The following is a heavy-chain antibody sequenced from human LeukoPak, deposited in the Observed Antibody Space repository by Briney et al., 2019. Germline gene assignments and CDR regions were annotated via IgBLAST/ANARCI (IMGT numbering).Heavy chain of an antibody. CDR2: ISASGGST. CDR3: AKGVDYCSGGSCPADY. CDR1: GFTFSSSA. D-gene: IGHD2-15*01. J-gene: IGHJ4*02. Sequence: GGSLRLSCAASGFTFSSSAMSWVRQVPGKGLEWVSGISASGGSTYYADSVKGRFTISRDNSKNTLFLQMNSLRAEDTAVYYCAKGVDYCSGGSCPADYWGPGTLVTVSS. V-gene: IGHV3-23*01.